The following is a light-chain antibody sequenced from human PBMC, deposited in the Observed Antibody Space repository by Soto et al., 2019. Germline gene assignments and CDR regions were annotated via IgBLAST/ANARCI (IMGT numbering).Light chain of an antibody. J-gene: IGKJ5*01. CDR2: DAS. V-gene: IGKV3-11*01. CDR3: QQRDNWPT. Sequence: EIVLTQSPATLSLSPGERATISCRASQSVDTFLAWYQQKPGQAPILLIYDASTRDTGIPARFSGSGSGTDFTLTISSLEPEDSAVYYWQQRDNWPTFGQGTRLEIK. CDR1: QSVDTF.